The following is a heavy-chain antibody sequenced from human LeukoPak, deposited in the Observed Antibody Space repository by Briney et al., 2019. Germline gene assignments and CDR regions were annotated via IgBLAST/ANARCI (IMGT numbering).Heavy chain of an antibody. CDR1: GFTFSSYG. J-gene: IGHJ6*03. V-gene: IGHV3-30*02. Sequence: GGSLRLSCAASGFTFSSYGMQFSSYGMNWFRQAPGQGLEWVAFIRSDGRNKYYADSVKGRLTISRDNTKNMLYLQMNSLRAEDTAVYYCAKLKIDYYYYMDVWGKGTTVIVSS. CDR2: IRSDGRNK. D-gene: IGHD2-21*01. CDR3: AKLKIDYYYYMDV.